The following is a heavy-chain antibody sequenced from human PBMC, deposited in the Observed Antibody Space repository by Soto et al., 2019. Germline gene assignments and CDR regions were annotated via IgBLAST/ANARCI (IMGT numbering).Heavy chain of an antibody. D-gene: IGHD6-13*01. CDR1: GGSIGSSSYY. CDR3: ASQSSSWPGGWFDP. Sequence: SSETLSLTCTVSGGSIGSSSYYWGWIRQPPGKGLEWIGSIYYSGSTYYNPSLKSRVTISVDTSKNQFSLKLSSVTAADTAVYYCASQSSSWPGGWFDPWGQGTLVTVS. J-gene: IGHJ5*02. V-gene: IGHV4-39*01. CDR2: IYYSGST.